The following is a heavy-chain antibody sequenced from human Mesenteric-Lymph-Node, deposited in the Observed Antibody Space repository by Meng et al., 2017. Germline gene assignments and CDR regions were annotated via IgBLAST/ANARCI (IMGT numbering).Heavy chain of an antibody. J-gene: IGHJ4*02. CDR3: ARLGVDSSGIDKDY. CDR1: GGTFSSYA. D-gene: IGHD3-22*01. V-gene: IGHV1-69*13. Sequence: SVKVSCKASGGTFSSYAISWVRQAPGQGLEWMGGIIPIFGTANYAQKFQGRVTITADESTSTAYMGLSSLRSEDTAVYYCARLGVDSSGIDKDYWGQGTLVTVSS. CDR2: IIPIFGTA.